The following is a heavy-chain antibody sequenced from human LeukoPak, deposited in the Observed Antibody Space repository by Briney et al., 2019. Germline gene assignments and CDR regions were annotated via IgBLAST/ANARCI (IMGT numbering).Heavy chain of an antibody. Sequence: ASVNVSFTASGYTFTSYDINWVRQATGQGLEWMGWMNPNSGNTGYAQKFQGRVTMTGNTSISTAYMELSSLRSEDTAVYYCARGPEDQYYDFWSGYLYYYYYYGMDVWGQGTTVTVSS. J-gene: IGHJ6*02. CDR3: ARGPEDQYYDFWSGYLYYYYYYGMDV. CDR1: GYTFTSYD. CDR2: MNPNSGNT. V-gene: IGHV1-8*01. D-gene: IGHD3-3*01.